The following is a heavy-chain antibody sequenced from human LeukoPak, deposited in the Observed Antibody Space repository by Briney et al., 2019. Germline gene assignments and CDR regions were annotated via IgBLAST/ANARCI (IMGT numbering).Heavy chain of an antibody. CDR2: IKQDGSEK. J-gene: IGHJ4*02. CDR1: GFTFSSYW. V-gene: IGHV3-7*01. D-gene: IGHD6-6*01. CDR3: ASEYSSSSAFDY. Sequence: GGSLRLSCAGSGFTFSSYWMSWVRQAPGKGLEWVANIKQDGSEKYYVDSVKGRFTISRDNAKNSLYLQMNSLRAEDTAVYYCASEYSSSSAFDYWGQGTLVTVSS.